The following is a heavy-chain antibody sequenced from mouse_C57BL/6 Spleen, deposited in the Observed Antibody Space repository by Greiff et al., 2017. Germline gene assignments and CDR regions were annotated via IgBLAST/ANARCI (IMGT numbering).Heavy chain of an antibody. Sequence: QVQLQQSGAELVRPGASVKLSCKASGYTFTDYYINWVKQRPGQGLEWIARIYPGSGNTYYNEKFKGKATLTAEKSSSTAYMQLSSLTSEDSAVYFCARSTVVPYYYAMDYWGQGTSVTVST. CDR1: GYTFTDYY. J-gene: IGHJ4*01. CDR2: IYPGSGNT. D-gene: IGHD1-1*01. V-gene: IGHV1-76*01. CDR3: ARSTVVPYYYAMDY.